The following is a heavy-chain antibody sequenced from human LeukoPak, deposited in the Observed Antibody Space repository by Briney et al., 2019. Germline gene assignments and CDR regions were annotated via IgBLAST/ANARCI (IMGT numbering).Heavy chain of an antibody. CDR1: GFTVSTNY. J-gene: IGHJ4*02. D-gene: IGHD4-17*01. Sequence: GGSLRLSCAASGFTVSTNYMSWVRQAPGKGLEWVSVIYSGGRTYYADSVKGRFTISRDNSKNTLYLQMNSLRVEDTAVYYCARTPGLHDYAYWGQGTLVTVSP. V-gene: IGHV3-53*01. CDR3: ARTPGLHDYAY. CDR2: IYSGGRT.